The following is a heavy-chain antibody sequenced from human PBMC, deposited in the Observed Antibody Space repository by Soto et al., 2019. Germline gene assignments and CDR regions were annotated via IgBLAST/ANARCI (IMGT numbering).Heavy chain of an antibody. CDR1: GYTFTNFA. CDR3: ARGEFLGPLNGNDY. Sequence: ASVKVSCKASGYTFTNFAMHWVRQAPGQRLEWMGLISPGNGDTRYSRNFQGRVTMTSDTPANTGYMELSSLKSEDTAVYYCARGEFLGPLNGNDYWGQGTLVTVSS. V-gene: IGHV1-3*01. D-gene: IGHD3-16*01. J-gene: IGHJ4*02. CDR2: ISPGNGDT.